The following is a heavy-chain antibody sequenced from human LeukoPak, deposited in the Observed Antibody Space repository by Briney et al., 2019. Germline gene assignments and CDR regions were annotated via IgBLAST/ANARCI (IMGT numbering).Heavy chain of an antibody. CDR2: ITSNGGSA. J-gene: IGHJ4*02. CDR3: VIVRGYFDSSGSDY. D-gene: IGHD3-9*01. Sequence: GGSLRLSCSASGFTFSSYTIHWVRQAPGKGLEFVSSITSNGGSAYYADSVKGRFTISRDNSKNTVYLQMSSLRAEDTAVYYCVIVRGYFDSSGSDYWGQGTLVTVSS. CDR1: GFTFSSYT. V-gene: IGHV3-64D*06.